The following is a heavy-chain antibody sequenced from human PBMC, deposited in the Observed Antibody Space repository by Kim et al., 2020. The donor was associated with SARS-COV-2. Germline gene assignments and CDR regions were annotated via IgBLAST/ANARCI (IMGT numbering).Heavy chain of an antibody. D-gene: IGHD6-19*01. V-gene: IGHV4-39*01. CDR2: IYYSGST. CDR1: GGSISSSSYY. J-gene: IGHJ4*02. Sequence: SETLSLTCTVSGGSISSSSYYWGWIRQPPGKGLEWIGSIYYSGSTYYNPSLKSRVTISVDTSKNQFPLKLSSVTAADTAVYYCSTLLIAVAVTEDYWGQGTLVTVSS. CDR3: STLLIAVAVTEDY.